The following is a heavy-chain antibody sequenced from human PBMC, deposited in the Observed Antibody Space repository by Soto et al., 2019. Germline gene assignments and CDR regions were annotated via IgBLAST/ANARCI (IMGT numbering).Heavy chain of an antibody. CDR3: AKSRYSDSSGDFYDY. J-gene: IGHJ4*02. D-gene: IGHD3-22*01. Sequence: EVQLLESGGGLVQPGGSLSLSCAASAFTFNNYAMSWVRQAPGKGLEWVSGIGGSGRTTYYADSVKGRFTISRDNSNNTLFLQMNSLSAEDTAVYYCAKSRYSDSSGDFYDYWGQGTLGTVSS. CDR1: AFTFNNYA. CDR2: IGGSGRTT. V-gene: IGHV3-23*01.